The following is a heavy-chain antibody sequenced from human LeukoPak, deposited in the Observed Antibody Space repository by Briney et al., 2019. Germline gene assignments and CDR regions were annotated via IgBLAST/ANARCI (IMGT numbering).Heavy chain of an antibody. J-gene: IGHJ4*02. V-gene: IGHV3-23*01. Sequence: GGSLRLSCAASGFTFSSFSMSWVRQAPGKGLEWVSAISSSGGSTYYADSVKGRFTISRDNSRYTLYLQMNSLRAEDTAVYYCAKAVAGRFDYWGQGTLATVSS. CDR1: GFTFSSFS. CDR2: ISSSGGST. CDR3: AKAVAGRFDY. D-gene: IGHD6-19*01.